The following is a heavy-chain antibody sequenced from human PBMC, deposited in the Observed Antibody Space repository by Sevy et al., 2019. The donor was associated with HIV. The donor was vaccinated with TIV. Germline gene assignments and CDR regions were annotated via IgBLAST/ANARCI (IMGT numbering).Heavy chain of an antibody. V-gene: IGHV1-18*01. D-gene: IGHD2-2*01. CDR3: ARLGYCTSTSCSVGYYYYDMDV. J-gene: IGHJ6*02. Sequence: ASVKVSCKASGYTFTSYGISWVRQAPGQGLEWMGWISAYNGNTNYAQKLQGRVTMTTDTSTSTAYMELRSLRSDDTAVYYCARLGYCTSTSCSVGYYYYDMDVWGQGTTVTVSS. CDR2: ISAYNGNT. CDR1: GYTFTSYG.